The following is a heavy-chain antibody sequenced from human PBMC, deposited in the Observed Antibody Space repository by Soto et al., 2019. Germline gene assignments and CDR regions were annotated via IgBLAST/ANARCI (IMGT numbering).Heavy chain of an antibody. J-gene: IGHJ3*02. CDR1: GGTFSSYT. CDR2: IIPILGIA. CDR3: AIRMTQRDAFDI. Sequence: GASVKVSCKASGGTFSSYTISWVRQAPGQGLEWMGRIIPILGIANYAQKFQGRVTITADKSTSTAYMELSSLRSEDTAVYYCAIRMTQRDAFDIWGQGTMDNVSS. D-gene: IGHD2-15*01. V-gene: IGHV1-69*02.